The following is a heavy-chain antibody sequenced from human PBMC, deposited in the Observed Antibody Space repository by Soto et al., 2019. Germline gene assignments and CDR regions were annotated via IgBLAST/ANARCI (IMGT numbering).Heavy chain of an antibody. V-gene: IGHV1-2*04. J-gene: IGHJ4*02. CDR2: INPNSGGT. CDR1: GGTFSSYA. D-gene: IGHD3-22*01. CDR3: AGDVATYYYDSSGQFDY. Sequence: GASVKVSCKASGGTFSSYAISWVRQAPGQGLEWMGWINPNSGGTNYAQKFQGWVTMTRDTSISTAYMELSRLRSDDTAVYYCAGDVATYYYDSSGQFDYWGQGTLVTVSS.